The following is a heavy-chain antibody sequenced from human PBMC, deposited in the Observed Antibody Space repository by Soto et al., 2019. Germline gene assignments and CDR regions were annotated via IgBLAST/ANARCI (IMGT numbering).Heavy chain of an antibody. J-gene: IGHJ6*02. Sequence: QEQLVESGGGVVQPGRSLRLSCAASGFIFAKYGMHWVRQAPGKGLEWVALITYEGSNKYYADAVKGRFTISRDNAKDMVSLQMDSLRGEDTAVYYCAKARDANNWANYYGLDVWGQGTTVTVSS. CDR3: AKARDANNWANYYGLDV. V-gene: IGHV3-30*18. D-gene: IGHD1-1*01. CDR2: ITYEGSNK. CDR1: GFIFAKYG.